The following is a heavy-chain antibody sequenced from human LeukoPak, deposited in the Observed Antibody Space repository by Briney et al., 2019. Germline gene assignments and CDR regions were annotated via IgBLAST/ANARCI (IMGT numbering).Heavy chain of an antibody. D-gene: IGHD4-11*01. V-gene: IGHV3-23*01. CDR1: GFTFSSYA. CDR3: AKATVTTFADYFDY. CDR2: ISGSGGNT. J-gene: IGHJ4*02. Sequence: GGSLRLSCAASGFTFSSYAMSWVRQVPGKGLEWVLGISGSGGNTHSADSVKGRFTISRDNSKSTLYLQMNSLRAEDTAVYYCAKATVTTFADYFDYWGQGTLVTVSS.